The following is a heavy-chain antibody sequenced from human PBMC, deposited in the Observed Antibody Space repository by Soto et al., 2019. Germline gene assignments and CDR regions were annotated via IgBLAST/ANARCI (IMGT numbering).Heavy chain of an antibody. CDR1: AFTFNNYA. CDR3: AKWRSSWSNYYYYYGIDV. CDR2: IGGSGRTT. D-gene: IGHD6-13*01. V-gene: IGHV3-23*01. J-gene: IGHJ6*02. Sequence: PGWSLRLSCAASAFTFNNYAMSWVRQAPGKGLEWVSGIGGSGRTTYYADSVKGRFTISRDNSKNTLFLQMNSLRAEDTAVYYCAKWRSSWSNYYYYYGIDVRGQRTTVTVS.